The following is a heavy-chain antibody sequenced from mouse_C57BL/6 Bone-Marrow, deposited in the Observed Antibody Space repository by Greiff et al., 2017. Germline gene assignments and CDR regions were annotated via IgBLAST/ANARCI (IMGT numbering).Heavy chain of an antibody. D-gene: IGHD2-3*01. J-gene: IGHJ4*01. Sequence: QVQLKQPGAELVRPGSSVKLSCKASGYTFTSYWMHWVKQRPIQGLEWIGNIDPSDSETHYNQKFKDKATLTVDKSSSTAYMQLSSLTSEDSAVYYCAILCTDAMDYWGQGTSVTVSS. CDR1: GYTFTSYW. V-gene: IGHV1-52*01. CDR3: AILCTDAMDY. CDR2: IDPSDSET.